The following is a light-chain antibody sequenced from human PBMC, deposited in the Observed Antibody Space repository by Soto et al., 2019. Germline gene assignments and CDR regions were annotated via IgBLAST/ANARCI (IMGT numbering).Light chain of an antibody. CDR3: FLVYSGGVV. J-gene: IGLJ2*01. V-gene: IGLV7-46*01. CDR1: TGAVTSGHY. Sequence: QTVVTQEPSLTVSPGGTVTLTCGSSTGAVTSGHYPYWFQQKPGQAPRTLIYDTSNKHSWTPARFSGSLLGGKAALTLSCAQPEDEAEYYFFLVYSGGVVFGGGTKLTVL. CDR2: DTS.